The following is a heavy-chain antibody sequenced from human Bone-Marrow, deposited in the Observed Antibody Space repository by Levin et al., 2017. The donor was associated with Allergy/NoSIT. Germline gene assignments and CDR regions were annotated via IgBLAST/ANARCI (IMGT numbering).Heavy chain of an antibody. CDR3: ARLGKDSSGWLRHNWFDP. CDR1: GGSISSSSYY. D-gene: IGHD6-19*01. Sequence: SETLSLTCTVSGGSISSSSYYWGWIRQPPGTGLEWIGSIYYSGSTYYNPSLKSRVTISVDTSKNQFSLKLSSVTAADTAVYYCARLGKDSSGWLRHNWFDPWGQGTLVTVSS. CDR2: IYYSGST. J-gene: IGHJ5*02. V-gene: IGHV4-39*01.